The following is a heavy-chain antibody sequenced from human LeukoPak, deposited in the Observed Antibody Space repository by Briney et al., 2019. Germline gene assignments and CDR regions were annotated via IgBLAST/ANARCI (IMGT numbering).Heavy chain of an antibody. Sequence: GGSLRLSCAASGLTFSSYGMHWVRQAPGKGLEWVAFIRYDGSNKYYADSVKGRFTISRDNSKNTLYLQMNSLRAEDTAVYYCAKAGSSSWYESIGWFDPWGQGTLVTVSS. CDR3: AKAGSSSWYESIGWFDP. CDR1: GLTFSSYG. V-gene: IGHV3-30*02. D-gene: IGHD6-13*01. CDR2: IRYDGSNK. J-gene: IGHJ5*02.